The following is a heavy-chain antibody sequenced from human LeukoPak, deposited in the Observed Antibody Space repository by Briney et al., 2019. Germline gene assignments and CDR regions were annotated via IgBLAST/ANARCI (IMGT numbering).Heavy chain of an antibody. CDR3: ARDLDAVSA. J-gene: IGHJ4*02. CDR1: GFNFISYD. D-gene: IGHD2-15*01. Sequence: GRSLRLSCVASGFNFISYDIHWVRQAPGKGLEWVAVTSSDQTIKIYTDSVKGRFTISRDNSKNTLYLEMNSLRAEDTAVYYCARDLDAVSAWGQGTLVTVSS. CDR2: TSSDQTIK. V-gene: IGHV3-30*04.